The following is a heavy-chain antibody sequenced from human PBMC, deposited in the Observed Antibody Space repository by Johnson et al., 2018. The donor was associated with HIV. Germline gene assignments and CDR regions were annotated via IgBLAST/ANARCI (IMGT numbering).Heavy chain of an antibody. J-gene: IGHJ3*02. CDR2: LSYDGSNK. CDR3: ARAHDAFDI. Sequence: VQLVESGGGVVQPGTSLRLSCTASGFAFSSYALHWVRQAPGKGLEWVAVLSYDGSNKYYADSVKGRFTISRDNSKNTLYLQMNSLRAEDTAVYYCARAHDAFDIWGQGTMVTVSS. V-gene: IGHV3-30*04. CDR1: GFAFSSYA.